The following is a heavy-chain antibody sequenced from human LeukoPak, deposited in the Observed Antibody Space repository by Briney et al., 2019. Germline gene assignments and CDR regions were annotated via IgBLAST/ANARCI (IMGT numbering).Heavy chain of an antibody. CDR1: GGSISSYY. CDR3: ARDPTIAARRSGAFDI. J-gene: IGHJ3*02. D-gene: IGHD6-6*01. Sequence: PSETLSLTCTVSGGSISSYYWSWIRQPPGKGLEWIGSIYHSGSTYYNPSLKSRVTISVDTSKNQFSLKLSSVTAADTAVYYCARDPTIAARRSGAFDIWGQGTMVTVSS. V-gene: IGHV4-59*01. CDR2: IYHSGST.